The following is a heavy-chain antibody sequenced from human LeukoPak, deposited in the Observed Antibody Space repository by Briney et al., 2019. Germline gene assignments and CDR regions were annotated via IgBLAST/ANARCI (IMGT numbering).Heavy chain of an antibody. J-gene: IGHJ3*02. CDR1: GGSISSYY. CDR3: ARDLKLSDRRPQDAFDI. CDR2: IYYSGST. D-gene: IGHD2-21*02. Sequence: SETLSLTCTVSGGSISSYYWSWIRQPPGKGLEWIGYIYYSGSTNYNPSLKSRVTISVDTSKNQFSLKLSSVTAEDTAVYYCARDLKLSDRRPQDAFDIWGQGTMVTVSS. V-gene: IGHV4-59*01.